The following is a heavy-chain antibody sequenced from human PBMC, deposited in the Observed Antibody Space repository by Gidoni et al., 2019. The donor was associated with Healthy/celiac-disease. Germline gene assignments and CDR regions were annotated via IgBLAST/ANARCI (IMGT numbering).Heavy chain of an antibody. D-gene: IGHD6-13*01. V-gene: IGHV3-30-3*01. J-gene: IGHJ6*02. CDR2: ISYDGSNK. Sequence: QVQLVESGGGVVQPGRSLRLSCAASGFTFSSYAMHWVRQAPGKGLEWVAVISYDGSNKYYADSVKGRFTISRDNSKNTLYLQMNSLRAEDTAVYYCARDFSQQLTYYYYYGMDVWGQGTTVTVSS. CDR1: GFTFSSYA. CDR3: ARDFSQQLTYYYYYGMDV.